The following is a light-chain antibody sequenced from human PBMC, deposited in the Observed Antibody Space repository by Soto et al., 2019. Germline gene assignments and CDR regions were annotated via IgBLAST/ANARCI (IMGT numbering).Light chain of an antibody. CDR2: AAS. CDR1: QSIGRY. J-gene: IGKJ1*01. V-gene: IGKV1-39*01. Sequence: DLQMTQSPLSLSASVGDRVTITCRASQSIGRYLNWYQQKPGKAPKSLIYAASTLQSGVPSRFSGSGSGTDFILSISSLQPEDFATYYCQQSYSSPRTFGQGTKVEIK. CDR3: QQSYSSPRT.